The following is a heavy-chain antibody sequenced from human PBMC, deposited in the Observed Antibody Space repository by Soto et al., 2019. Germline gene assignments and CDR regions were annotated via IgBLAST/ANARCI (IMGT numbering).Heavy chain of an antibody. J-gene: IGHJ5*02. D-gene: IGHD6-13*01. Sequence: ASVKVSCKASGYTSTSYGISWVRQAPGQGLEWMGWISAYNGNTNYAQKLQGRVTMTTDTSTSTAYMELRSLRSDDTAVYYCAREVAAAGYNWFDPWGQGTLVTVSS. CDR1: GYTSTSYG. CDR3: AREVAAAGYNWFDP. V-gene: IGHV1-18*01. CDR2: ISAYNGNT.